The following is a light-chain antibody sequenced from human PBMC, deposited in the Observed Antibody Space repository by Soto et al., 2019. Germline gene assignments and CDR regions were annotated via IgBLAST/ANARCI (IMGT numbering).Light chain of an antibody. J-gene: IGLJ1*01. CDR2: DVS. CDR1: SSDVGSYNY. V-gene: IGLV2-14*01. Sequence: QSALTQPASVSGSPGQSITISCTGTSSDVGSYNYVSWYQQHPGKAPKVMIYDVSNRPSGVSYRFSGSKSGNTASLTISGLQAVDEADYYCNSYTTSSTYVFGTGTKVTVL. CDR3: NSYTTSSTYV.